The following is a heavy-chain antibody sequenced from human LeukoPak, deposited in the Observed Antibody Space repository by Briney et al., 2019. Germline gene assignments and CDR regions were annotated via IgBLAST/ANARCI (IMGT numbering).Heavy chain of an antibody. V-gene: IGHV1-2*02. CDR1: GYTFTGYY. D-gene: IGHD6-19*01. J-gene: IGHJ6*02. CDR2: INPNSGGT. CDR3: ASGWFRYYYYGMDV. Sequence: ASVKVSCKASGYTFTGYYMHWVRQAPGQGLEWMGWINPNSGGTNYAQKFQGRVTMTRDTSISAAYMELSRLRSDDTAVYYCASGWFRYYYYGMDVWGQGTTVTVSS.